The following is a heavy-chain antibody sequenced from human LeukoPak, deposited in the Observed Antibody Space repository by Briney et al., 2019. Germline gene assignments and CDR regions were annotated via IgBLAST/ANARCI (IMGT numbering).Heavy chain of an antibody. CDR3: AKEKSRTGYFDY. D-gene: IGHD1-14*01. V-gene: IGHV3-30*02. CDR2: IRYDGSNK. CDR1: GFTFSSYG. J-gene: IGHJ4*02. Sequence: PGGSLRLSCAASGFTFSSYGMHWVRQAPGKGLEWVAFIRYDGSNKYYADSVKGRFTISRDNSKNTLYLQMNGLRAEDTAVYYCAKEKSRTGYFDYWGQGTLVTVSS.